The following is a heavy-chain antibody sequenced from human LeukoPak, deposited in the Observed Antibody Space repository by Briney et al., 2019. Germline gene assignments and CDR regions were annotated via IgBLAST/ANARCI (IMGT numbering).Heavy chain of an antibody. D-gene: IGHD3-16*01. Sequence: SETLSLTCTVSGGSISSYYWSWIRQPAGKGLEWIGRIYTSGSTNYNPSLKSRVTMSIDTSKNQFSLKLNSVTAADTAVYFCARRRSLGGPIDYWGQGTLVTVSS. J-gene: IGHJ4*02. CDR3: ARRRSLGGPIDY. CDR2: IYTSGST. V-gene: IGHV4-4*07. CDR1: GGSISSYY.